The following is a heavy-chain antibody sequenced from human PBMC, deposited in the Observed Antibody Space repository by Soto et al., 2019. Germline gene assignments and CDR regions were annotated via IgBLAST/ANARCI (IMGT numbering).Heavy chain of an antibody. D-gene: IGHD3-3*01. V-gene: IGHV1-18*01. Sequence: ASVKVSCKASGYTFTSYGISWVRQAPGQGLERMGWISAYNGNTNYAQKLQGRVTMTTDTSTSTAYMELRSLRSDDTAVYYCARTYYDFWSGYLYYYYYGMDLWGQGTTVTVSS. J-gene: IGHJ6*02. CDR2: ISAYNGNT. CDR3: ARTYYDFWSGYLYYYYYGMDL. CDR1: GYTFTSYG.